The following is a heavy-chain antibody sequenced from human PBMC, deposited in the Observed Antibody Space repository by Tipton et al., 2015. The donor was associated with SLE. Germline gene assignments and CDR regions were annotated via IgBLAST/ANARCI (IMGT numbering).Heavy chain of an antibody. CDR3: AKFNAGAGSSYGGDIYYYYGMDV. V-gene: IGHV1-69*01. D-gene: IGHD3-16*01. Sequence: QLVQSGAEVKKPGSSVKVSCKASGGTFSSYAISWVRQAPGQGLEWMGGIIPIFGIANYAQKFQGRVTITSDESSSTAYMELSRLRSEDTAVYYCAKFNAGAGSSYGGDIYYYYGMDVWGQGTTVTVSS. CDR2: IIPIFGIA. J-gene: IGHJ6*02. CDR1: GGTFSSYA.